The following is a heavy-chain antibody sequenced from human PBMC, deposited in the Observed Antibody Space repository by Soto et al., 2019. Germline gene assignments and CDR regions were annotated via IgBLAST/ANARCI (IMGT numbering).Heavy chain of an antibody. V-gene: IGHV1-69*13. Sequence: SAKVSCKASGGRFRSYSMSWVQQAPGQGLEWMGGIIPIFGTANYAQKFQGRVTITADESTSTAYMELSSLRSEDTAVYYCAAEIAAPSYYDYGMDVWGQGPTVTVSS. CDR2: IIPIFGTA. CDR1: GGRFRSYS. J-gene: IGHJ6*02. D-gene: IGHD6-6*01. CDR3: AAEIAAPSYYDYGMDV.